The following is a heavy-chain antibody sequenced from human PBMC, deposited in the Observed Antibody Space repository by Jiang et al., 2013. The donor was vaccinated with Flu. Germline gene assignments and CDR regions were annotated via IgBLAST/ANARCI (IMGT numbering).Heavy chain of an antibody. CDR1: GYKFTDNW. CDR3: VRFDGGTIED. Sequence: SGAEVKKPGESLKISCRASGYKFTDNWIGWVRQMPGKGLEWMAFVYPGNSDTRYSPSFQGQVTISADKSISTTYLQWSSLRASDTAIYYCVRFDGGTIEDWGLGALVTVSS. J-gene: IGHJ4*02. D-gene: IGHD4-23*01. CDR2: VYPGNSDT. V-gene: IGHV5-51*06.